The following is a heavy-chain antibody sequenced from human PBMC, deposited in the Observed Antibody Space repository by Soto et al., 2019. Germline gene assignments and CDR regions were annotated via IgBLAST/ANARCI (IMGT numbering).Heavy chain of an antibody. J-gene: IGHJ5*02. CDR2: IGNRGTGI. Sequence: QVQLVESGGGLVKPGGSLRLSCAASGFTFGDYYMTWIRQAPGKGLEWVSFIGNRGTGIYYADSVKGRFTIFRDKAKNSLYIQMNSLRVEDTAMYYCARDLRAVGMASRFDPWGQGTLVTVSS. V-gene: IGHV3-11*01. CDR3: ARDLRAVGMASRFDP. D-gene: IGHD6-13*01. CDR1: GFTFGDYY.